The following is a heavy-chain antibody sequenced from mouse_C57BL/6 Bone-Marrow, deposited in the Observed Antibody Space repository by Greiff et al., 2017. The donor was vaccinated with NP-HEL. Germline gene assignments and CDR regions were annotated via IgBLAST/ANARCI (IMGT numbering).Heavy chain of an antibody. CDR1: GYTFTSYW. CDR2: IDPSDSYT. J-gene: IGHJ4*01. V-gene: IGHV1-69*01. D-gene: IGHD4-1*01. Sequence: QVHVKQPGAELVMPGASVKLSCKASGYTFTSYWMHWVKQRPGQGLEWIGEIDPSDSYTNYNQKFKGKSTLTVDKSSSTAYMQLSSLTSEDSAVYYCARGTGTGGLAMDYWGQGTSVTVSS. CDR3: ARGTGTGGLAMDY.